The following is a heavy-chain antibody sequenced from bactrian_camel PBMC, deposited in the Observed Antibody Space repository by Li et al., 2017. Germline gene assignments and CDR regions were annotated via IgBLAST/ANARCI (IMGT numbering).Heavy chain of an antibody. D-gene: IGHD2*01. Sequence: HVQLVESGGGLVQPGGSLRLSCAASGLTLSTHYISWVRQAPGKGLEWVSSIDSDGSKTYYADSVKGRFTISRDNAKNTVYLQMNSLKSEDTALYYCATPYCSGDYCDAFGYWGQGTQVTVS. CDR2: IDSDGSKT. J-gene: IGHJ6*01. CDR1: GLTLSTHY. V-gene: IGHV3-2*01. CDR3: ATPYCSGDYCDAFGY.